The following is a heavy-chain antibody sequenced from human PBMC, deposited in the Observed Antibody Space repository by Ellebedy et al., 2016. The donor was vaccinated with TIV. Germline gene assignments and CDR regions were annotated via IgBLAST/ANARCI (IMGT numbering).Heavy chain of an antibody. CDR1: GGTFSSYA. CDR2: IIPIFGTA. V-gene: IGHV1-69*06. Sequence: SVKVSCXASGGTFSSYAISWVRQAPGQGLEWMGGIIPIFGTANYAQKFQGRVTITADKSTSTAYMELSSLRSEDTAVYYCAREPSIFGVVLDVWGQGTTVTVSS. J-gene: IGHJ6*02. D-gene: IGHD3-3*01. CDR3: AREPSIFGVVLDV.